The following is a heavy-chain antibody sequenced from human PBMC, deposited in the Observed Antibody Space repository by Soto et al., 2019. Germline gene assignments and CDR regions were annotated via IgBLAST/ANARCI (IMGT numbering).Heavy chain of an antibody. CDR2: ISYRGST. D-gene: IGHD3-22*01. CDR3: ARDRAHFYESSGRLDL. J-gene: IGHJ4*02. Sequence: SETLSLTCSVSGDSMNNGDYFWTWIRQTPGKGLQWIGYISYRGSTFYNPSLKTRLAMSVDTSKNQFSVRLRSVTAADTAVYYCARDRAHFYESSGRLDLWGQGMLVTVSS. V-gene: IGHV4-30-4*01. CDR1: GDSMNNGDYF.